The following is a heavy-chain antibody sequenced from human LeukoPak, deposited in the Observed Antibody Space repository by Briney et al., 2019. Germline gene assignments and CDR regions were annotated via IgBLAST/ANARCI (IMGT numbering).Heavy chain of an antibody. CDR1: GGTFSSYA. CDR3: AREAQGVSVGANWFDP. D-gene: IGHD1-26*01. CDR2: ITAYNGNT. Sequence: GASVKVSCKASGGTFSSYAISWVRQAPGQGLEWMGWITAYNGNTNYAQNFQGRVTMTTDTSTSTAYMELRSLRSDDTAVYYCAREAQGVSVGANWFDPWGQGTLVTVSS. V-gene: IGHV1-18*01. J-gene: IGHJ5*02.